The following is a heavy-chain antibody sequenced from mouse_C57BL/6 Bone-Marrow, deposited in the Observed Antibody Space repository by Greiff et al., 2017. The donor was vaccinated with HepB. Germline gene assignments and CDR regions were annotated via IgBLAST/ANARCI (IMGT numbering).Heavy chain of an antibody. CDR2: IDPENGDT. V-gene: IGHV14-4*01. Sequence: EVKLMESGAELVRPGASVKLSCTASGFNIKDDYMHWVKQRPEQGLEWIGWIDPENGDTEYASKFQGKATITADTPSNTAYLQLSSLTSEDTAVYYCTTTAQDYAMDYWGQGTSVTVSS. J-gene: IGHJ4*01. CDR1: GFNIKDDY. D-gene: IGHD3-2*02. CDR3: TTTAQDYAMDY.